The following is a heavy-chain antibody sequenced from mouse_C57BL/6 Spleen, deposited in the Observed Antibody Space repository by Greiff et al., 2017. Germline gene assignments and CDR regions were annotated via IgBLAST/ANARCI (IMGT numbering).Heavy chain of an antibody. CDR1: GFTFSDYY. J-gene: IGHJ2*01. V-gene: IGHV5-16*01. CDR2: INYDGSST. D-gene: IGHD2-5*01. CDR3: ARENSNFYLDY. Sequence: EVKVVESEGGLVQPGSSMKLSCTASGFTFSDYYMAWVRQVPEKGLEWVANINYDGSSTYYLDSLKSRFIISRDNAKNILYLQMSSLKSEDTATYYCARENSNFYLDYWGQGTTLTVSS.